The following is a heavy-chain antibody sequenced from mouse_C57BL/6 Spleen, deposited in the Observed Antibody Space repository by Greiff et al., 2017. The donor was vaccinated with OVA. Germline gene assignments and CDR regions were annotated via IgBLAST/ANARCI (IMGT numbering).Heavy chain of an antibody. CDR3: ARSNYLSGFAY. CDR2: ISSGSSTI. CDR1: GFTFSDYG. V-gene: IGHV5-17*01. D-gene: IGHD5-5*01. Sequence: EVQLVESGGGLVKPGGSLKLSCAASGFTFSDYGMHWVRQAPEKGLEWVAYISSGSSTIYYADTVKGRFTISRENAKNTLFLQMTSLRSEDTAMYYCARSNYLSGFAYWGQGTLVTVSA. J-gene: IGHJ3*01.